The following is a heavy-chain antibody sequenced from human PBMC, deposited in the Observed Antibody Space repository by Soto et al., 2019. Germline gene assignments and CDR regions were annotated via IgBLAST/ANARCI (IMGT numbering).Heavy chain of an antibody. J-gene: IGHJ4*02. CDR3: ARVGGTRGWY. CDR2: MHDSGRS. V-gene: IGHV4-59*01. CDR1: SDSITNYY. Sequence: QVHLQESGPGLVKPSETLSLTCIVSSDSITNYYWTWIRQSPGKGLEWIGYMHDSGRSNYNPSLKGRVKISVDTSKKQFPLRLNPVTAADTAVYYCARVGGTRGWYWGQGTLVTVSS. D-gene: IGHD2-15*01.